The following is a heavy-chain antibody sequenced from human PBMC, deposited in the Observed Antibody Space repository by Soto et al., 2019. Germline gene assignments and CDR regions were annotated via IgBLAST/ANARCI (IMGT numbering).Heavy chain of an antibody. J-gene: IGHJ6*03. CDR3: AKDGSHCSSTSCYGPNYYYYYYMDV. D-gene: IGHD2-2*01. V-gene: IGHV3-30*18. Sequence: GGSLRLSCAASGFTFSSYGMHWVRQAPGKGLEWVAVISYDGSNKYYADSVKGRFTISRDNSKNTLYLQMNSLRAEDTAVYYCAKDGSHCSSTSCYGPNYYYYYYMDVWGKGTTVTVSS. CDR1: GFTFSSYG. CDR2: ISYDGSNK.